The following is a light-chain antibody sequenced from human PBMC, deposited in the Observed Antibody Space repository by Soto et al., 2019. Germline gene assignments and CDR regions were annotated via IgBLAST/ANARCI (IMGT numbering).Light chain of an antibody. CDR1: QSVSSSY. Sequence: EIVLTQSPGTPSLSPGERATLSCRASQSVSSSYLTWYQQKPGQAPRLLIYGASTRATGIPARFSGIGSGTDFTLTISSLPPEDVAVDYCQLDYNLPPFGQGTRLEIK. V-gene: IGKV3D-7*01. J-gene: IGKJ5*01. CDR3: QLDYNLPP. CDR2: GAS.